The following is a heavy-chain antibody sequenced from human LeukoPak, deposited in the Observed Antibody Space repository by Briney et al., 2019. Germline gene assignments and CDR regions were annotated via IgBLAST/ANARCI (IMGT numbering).Heavy chain of an antibody. CDR2: IYTSGST. J-gene: IGHJ4*02. CDR1: GGSISSGSYY. D-gene: IGHD3-10*01. Sequence: SQTLSLTCTVSGGSISSGSYYWSWIRQPAGKGLGWIGRIYTSGSTNYNPSLKSRVTIAVDTSKNQFSLKLSSVTAADTAVYYCARGSSARYWGQGPLVTVSS. CDR3: ARGSSARY. V-gene: IGHV4-61*02.